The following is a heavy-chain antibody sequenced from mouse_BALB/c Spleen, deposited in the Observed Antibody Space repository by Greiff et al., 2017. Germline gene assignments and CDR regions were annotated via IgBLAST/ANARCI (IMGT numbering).Heavy chain of an antibody. Sequence: EVKVVESGGGLVQPGGSLRLSCATSGFTFTDYYMSWVRQPPGKALEWLGFIRNKANGYTTEYSASVKGRFTISRDNSQSILYLQMNTLRAEDSATYYCARDIGMIGGFAYWGQGTLVTVSA. CDR1: GFTFTDYY. CDR3: ARDIGMIGGFAY. D-gene: IGHD2-3*01. V-gene: IGHV7-3*02. CDR2: IRNKANGYTT. J-gene: IGHJ3*01.